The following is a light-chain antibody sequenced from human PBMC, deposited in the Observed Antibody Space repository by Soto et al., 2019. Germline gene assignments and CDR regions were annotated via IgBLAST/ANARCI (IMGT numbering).Light chain of an antibody. Sequence: EIIMTQSPATLSVSPWERATLSCRASHSVSNNLAWDQQKPGQAPRLLIYYASTRATGIPARFSGSGSGTEFTLTISSLQSEDFALYYCQQYKDWPPITLGQGTRLEV. J-gene: IGKJ5*01. CDR1: HSVSNN. V-gene: IGKV3-15*01. CDR2: YAS. CDR3: QQYKDWPPIT.